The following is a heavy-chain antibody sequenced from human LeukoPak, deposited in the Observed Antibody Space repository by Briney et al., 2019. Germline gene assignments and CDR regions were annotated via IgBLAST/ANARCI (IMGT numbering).Heavy chain of an antibody. CDR3: ATTKEGIAVAGYFDY. D-gene: IGHD6-19*01. CDR2: IIPIFGTA. CDR1: GYTFTSYG. J-gene: IGHJ4*02. Sequence: ASVKVSCKASGYTFTSYGISWVRQAPGQGLEWMGGIIPIFGTANYAQKFQGRVTITADESTSTAYMELSSLRSEDTAVYYCATTKEGIAVAGYFDYWGQGTLVTVSS. V-gene: IGHV1-69*13.